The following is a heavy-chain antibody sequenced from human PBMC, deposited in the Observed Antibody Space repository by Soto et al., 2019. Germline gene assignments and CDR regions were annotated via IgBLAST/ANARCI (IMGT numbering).Heavy chain of an antibody. CDR2: IYSGGST. V-gene: IGHV3-66*01. J-gene: IGHJ4*02. CDR3: ARDMSGDYDILTGYRSTPDDY. Sequence: EVQLVESGGGLVQPGGSLRLSCAASGFTVSSNYMSWVRQAPGKGLEWVSVIYSGGSTYYADSVKGRFTISRDNSKNTLYLQMISLRAEDTAVYYCARDMSGDYDILTGYRSTPDDYWGQGTLVTVSA. D-gene: IGHD3-9*01. CDR1: GFTVSSNY.